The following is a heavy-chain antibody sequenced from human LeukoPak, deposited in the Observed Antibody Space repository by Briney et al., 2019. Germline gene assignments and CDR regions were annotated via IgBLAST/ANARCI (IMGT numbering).Heavy chain of an antibody. D-gene: IGHD3-3*01. Sequence: PGGSLRLSCAASGFTFSDYYMSWIRQAPETGLEWLSYTSPSGGTIYYTDSVKGRFTMSRDNAQNALYLEMNSLRAEDTAVYYCAREKKTEWTTGAFDMWGXXXMXIVS. CDR2: TSPSGGTI. CDR1: GFTFSDYY. CDR3: AREKKTEWTTGAFDM. V-gene: IGHV3-11*01. J-gene: IGHJ3*02.